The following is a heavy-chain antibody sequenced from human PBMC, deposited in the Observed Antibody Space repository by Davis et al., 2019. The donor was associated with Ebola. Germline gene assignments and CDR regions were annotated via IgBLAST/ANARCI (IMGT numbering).Heavy chain of an antibody. V-gene: IGHV3-74*01. CDR2: INPDGGRT. Sequence: HTGGSLRPSCVASGFTFRSNWMHWVRQAPGKGLACVSRINPDGGRTGYADSVKGRFTISRDNAQHTAYLEMNSLKAEDTAVYYCARDFDRVREWGQGTMVTVSS. J-gene: IGHJ4*02. CDR3: ARDFDRVRE. D-gene: IGHD3-22*01. CDR1: GFTFRSNW.